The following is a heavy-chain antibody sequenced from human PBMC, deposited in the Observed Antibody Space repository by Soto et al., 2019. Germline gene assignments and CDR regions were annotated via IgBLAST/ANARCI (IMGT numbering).Heavy chain of an antibody. CDR3: AREPYSNYVMDV. CDR1: GFIFSSYG. D-gene: IGHD4-4*01. J-gene: IGHJ6*02. V-gene: IGHV3-33*01. Sequence: QVQLVESGGGVVPPGGSLRLSCVASGFIFSSYGMYWVRQAPGKGLEWVGGIWYDGSNKYYGDTVKGRFTISRDNSKNTLYLKMSRLRAEYTAVYYCAREPYSNYVMDVWFQGTTVTVSS. CDR2: IWYDGSNK.